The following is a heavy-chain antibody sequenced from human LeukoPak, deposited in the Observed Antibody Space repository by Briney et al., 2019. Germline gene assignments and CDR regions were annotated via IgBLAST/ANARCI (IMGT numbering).Heavy chain of an antibody. V-gene: IGHV4-38-2*02. Sequence: PSETLSLTCTVSGYSISSGYYWGWIRQPPGKGLEWIGSIYHSGSTYYNPSLKSRVTISVDTSKNQFSLKLSAVTAADTAVYYCARDTGLAYWGQGTLVTVSS. CDR2: IYHSGST. D-gene: IGHD3-10*01. CDR3: ARDTGLAY. CDR1: GYSISSGYY. J-gene: IGHJ4*02.